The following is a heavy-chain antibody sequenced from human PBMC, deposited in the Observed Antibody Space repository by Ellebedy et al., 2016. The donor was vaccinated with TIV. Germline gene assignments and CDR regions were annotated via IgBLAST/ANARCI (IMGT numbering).Heavy chain of an antibody. CDR3: AKNAAEGTPYFDY. CDR2: ISGSGGST. J-gene: IGHJ4*02. D-gene: IGHD2-15*01. V-gene: IGHV3-23*01. CDR1: GFAFSHYA. Sequence: GESLKISCAASGFAFSHYAMTWVRQTPGKGLEWVSAISGSGGSTYYRDSVKGRFTFSRDNSRNMVFLHMNGLRAEDTAIYFCAKNAAEGTPYFDYWGQGALVTVSP.